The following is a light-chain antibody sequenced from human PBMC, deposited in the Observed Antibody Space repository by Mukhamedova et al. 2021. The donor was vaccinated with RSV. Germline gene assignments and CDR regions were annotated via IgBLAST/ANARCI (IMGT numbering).Light chain of an antibody. Sequence: WYQRRVHGKAPKLLIYAASRLATGVPSRFSGGGSGADYTLTITGLQPEDFGTYYCQQYFGVPVTFGLGTKL. V-gene: IGKV1-NL1*01. CDR3: QQYFGVPVT. J-gene: IGKJ2*01. CDR2: AAS.